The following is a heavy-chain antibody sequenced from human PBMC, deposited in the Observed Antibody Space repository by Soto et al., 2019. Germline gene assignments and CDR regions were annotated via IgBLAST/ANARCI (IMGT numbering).Heavy chain of an antibody. J-gene: IGHJ5*02. CDR2: IYYSGST. Sequence: SETLSLTCTVSGGSISSYYWSWIRQPPGKGLEWIGYIYYSGSTNYNPSLKSRVTISVDTSKNQFSLKLSSVTAADTAVYYCGRHWNSGGRAFAPRGQGTLVTASP. CDR1: GGSISSYY. CDR3: GRHWNSGGRAFAP. V-gene: IGHV4-59*08. D-gene: IGHD2-15*01.